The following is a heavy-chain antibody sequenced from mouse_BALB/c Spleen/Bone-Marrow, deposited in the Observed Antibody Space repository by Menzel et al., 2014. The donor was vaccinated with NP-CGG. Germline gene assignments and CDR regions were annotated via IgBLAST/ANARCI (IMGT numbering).Heavy chain of an antibody. D-gene: IGHD2-1*01. J-gene: IGHJ3*01. Sequence: VHLVESGAELVKPGAPVKLSCKASGYTFTSYWMNWVKQRPGRGLEWIGRIDPSDSETHYNQKFKDKATLTVDKSSSTAYIQLSSLTSEDSAVYYCARSGGNYVSFAYWGQGTLVTVSA. V-gene: IGHV1-69*02. CDR3: ARSGGNYVSFAY. CDR2: IDPSDSET. CDR1: GYTFTSYW.